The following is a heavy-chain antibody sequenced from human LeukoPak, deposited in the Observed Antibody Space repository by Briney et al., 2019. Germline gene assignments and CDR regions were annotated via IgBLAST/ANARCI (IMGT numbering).Heavy chain of an antibody. CDR1: GYAFTGYY. J-gene: IGHJ2*01. V-gene: IGHV1-2*02. CDR2: INPNSGGT. Sequence: ASVKVSFKASGYAFTGYYMHWVRQAPGQGLEWMGWINPNSGGTNYAQKFQGRVTMTRDRSITTAYMELNRLTSDATAVYYCARDGVGGVYGDYGYFDLWGRGTLVTVSS. CDR3: ARDGVGGVYGDYGYFDL. D-gene: IGHD4-17*01.